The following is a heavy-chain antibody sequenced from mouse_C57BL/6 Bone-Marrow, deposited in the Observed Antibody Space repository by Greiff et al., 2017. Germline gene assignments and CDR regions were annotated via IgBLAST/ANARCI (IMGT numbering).Heavy chain of an antibody. CDR1: GFNIKNTY. V-gene: IGHV14-3*01. D-gene: IGHD2-1*01. CDR3: ASPRNYEEGDYYAMYY. CDR2: IDPANGNT. J-gene: IGHJ4*01. Sequence: VQLQQSVAELVRPGASVKLSCTASGFNIKNTYMHWVKQRPEQGLEWIGRIDPANGNTKYAPKFKGKATITADTSSNTAYLQLSSRTSADTVIYFCASPRNYEEGDYYAMYYWGQGTSVTVSS.